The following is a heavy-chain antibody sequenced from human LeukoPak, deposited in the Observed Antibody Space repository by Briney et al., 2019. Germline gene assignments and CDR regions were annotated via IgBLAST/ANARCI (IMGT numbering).Heavy chain of an antibody. J-gene: IGHJ4*02. CDR1: GGSFSGYY. Sequence: PSETLSLTCAVYGGSFSGYYWSWIRQPPGKGLEWIGEIYHSGSTNYNPSLKSRVTISVDKSKNQFSLNLSSVTAADTAVYYCARRYSSGSPFDYWGQGTLVTVSS. V-gene: IGHV4-34*01. CDR3: ARRYSSGSPFDY. CDR2: IYHSGST. D-gene: IGHD5-18*01.